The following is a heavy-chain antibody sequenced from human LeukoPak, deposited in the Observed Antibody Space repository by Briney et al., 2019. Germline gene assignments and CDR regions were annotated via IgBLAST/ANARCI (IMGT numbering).Heavy chain of an antibody. CDR2: IKEDGSEK. CDR1: GFIFSDSW. V-gene: IGHV3-7*03. Sequence: GGSLRLSCTASGFIFSDSWMAWIRQAPGKGLEWVAIIKEDGSEKYYVDSMKGRFTISRDNAKNSLFLQMNSLRSEDTAVYYCARGASYYYDSSGYEHWFDPWGQGTLVTVSS. CDR3: ARGASYYYDSSGYEHWFDP. J-gene: IGHJ5*02. D-gene: IGHD3-22*01.